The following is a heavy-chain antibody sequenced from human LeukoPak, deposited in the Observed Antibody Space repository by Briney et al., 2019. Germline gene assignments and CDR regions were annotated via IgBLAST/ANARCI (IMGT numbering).Heavy chain of an antibody. J-gene: IGHJ5*02. CDR1: GGSFSGYY. D-gene: IGHD2-2*01. CDR2: INHSGST. V-gene: IGHV4-34*01. Sequence: PSETLSLTCAVYGGSFSGYYWSWIRQPPRKGLEWIGEINHSGSTNYNPSLMSRVTISVDTSKNQFSLKLSSVTAADTAVYYCASHADSNWFDPWGQGTLVTVSS. CDR3: ASHADSNWFDP.